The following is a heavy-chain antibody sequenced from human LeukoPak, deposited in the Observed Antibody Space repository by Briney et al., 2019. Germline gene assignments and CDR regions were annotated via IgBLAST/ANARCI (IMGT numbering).Heavy chain of an antibody. CDR3: ARPMRSIHYYDSSGYSPAFDAFDI. CDR2: INAGNGNT. D-gene: IGHD3-22*01. V-gene: IGHV1-3*03. Sequence: GASVKVSCKASGYTFTNYAMHWVRQAPGQRLEWMGWINAGNGNTKYSQEFQGRVTITTDESTSTAYMELSSLRSEDTAVYYCARPMRSIHYYDSSGYSPAFDAFDIWGQGTMVTVSS. CDR1: GYTFTNYA. J-gene: IGHJ3*02.